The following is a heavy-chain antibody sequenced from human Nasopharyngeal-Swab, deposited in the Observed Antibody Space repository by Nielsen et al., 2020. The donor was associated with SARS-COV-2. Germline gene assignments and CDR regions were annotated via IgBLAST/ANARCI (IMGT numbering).Heavy chain of an antibody. V-gene: IGHV3-73*01. J-gene: IGHJ3*02. CDR1: GFIFSGSA. Sequence: GESLKISCEASGFIFSGSAIHWVRQASGKGLEWVGRIRSKIDSHATAYGASVKGRFTISRDDSKNTAYLQMNSLKTEDTAVYYCTRDGVEVATRNGAFEIWGQGTMVTVS. CDR3: TRDGVEVATRNGAFEI. D-gene: IGHD5-24*01. CDR2: IRSKIDSHAT.